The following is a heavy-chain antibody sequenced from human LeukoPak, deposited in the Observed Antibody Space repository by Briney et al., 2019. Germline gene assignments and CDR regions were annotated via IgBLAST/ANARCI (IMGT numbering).Heavy chain of an antibody. CDR1: GFTFSDYY. Sequence: GGSLRLSCAASGFTFSDYYMSWIRQAPGKGLEWVSYISSSGSTIYYADPVKGRFTISRDNAKNSLYLQMNSLRAEDTAVYYCASDSPYSSSWAYWGQGTLVTVSS. J-gene: IGHJ4*02. V-gene: IGHV3-11*04. D-gene: IGHD6-13*01. CDR3: ASDSPYSSSWAY. CDR2: ISSSGSTI.